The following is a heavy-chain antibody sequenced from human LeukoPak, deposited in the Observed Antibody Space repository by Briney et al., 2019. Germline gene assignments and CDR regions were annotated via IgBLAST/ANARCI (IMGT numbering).Heavy chain of an antibody. D-gene: IGHD6-19*01. CDR2: IYYTGST. Sequence: SETLSLTCTVSGGSISSHYWSWIRQPPGKGLEWIGYIYYTGSTNYNPSLKSRVTISVDTSKNQFSLKVSSVTAADTAVYYCARVSASSGWYVGFDYWGQGTLVTVSS. CDR3: ARVSASSGWYVGFDY. J-gene: IGHJ4*02. CDR1: GGSISSHY. V-gene: IGHV4-59*11.